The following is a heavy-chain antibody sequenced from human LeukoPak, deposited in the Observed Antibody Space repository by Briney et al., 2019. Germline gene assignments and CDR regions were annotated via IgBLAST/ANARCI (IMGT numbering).Heavy chain of an antibody. V-gene: IGHV3-23*01. CDR3: AKDTSIGRYCTNGVCSPFDY. J-gene: IGHJ4*02. CDR1: GFTFSSYA. Sequence: WGSLRLSCAGSGFTFSSYAMSWVRQAPGKGLEWVSAISDTGATTYDADSVKGRFTISRDNSRSTLYLQMNSLRAEDTALYYCAKDTSIGRYCTNGVCSPFDYWGQGTRVTVSS. D-gene: IGHD2-8*01. CDR2: ISDTGATT.